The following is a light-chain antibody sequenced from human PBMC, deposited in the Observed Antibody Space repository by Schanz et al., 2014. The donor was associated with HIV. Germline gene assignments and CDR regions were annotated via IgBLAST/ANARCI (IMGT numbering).Light chain of an antibody. CDR2: GAS. CDR1: QSVSSN. J-gene: IGKJ2*01. CDR3: QQYSTYPYT. V-gene: IGKV3-15*01. Sequence: EIVMTQSPATLSVSPGERATLSCRASQSVSSNLAWYQQKPGQAPRLLIYGASTRATGIPARFSGSGSGTEFTLTISNLEPDDFAIYYCQQYSTYPYTFGQGTKLDIQ.